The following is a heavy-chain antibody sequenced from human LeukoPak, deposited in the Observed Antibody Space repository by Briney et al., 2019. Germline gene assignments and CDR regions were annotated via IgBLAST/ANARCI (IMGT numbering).Heavy chain of an antibody. V-gene: IGHV3-33*01. D-gene: IGHD3-16*02. J-gene: IGHJ4*02. CDR3: ASQQADYDYVWGSYRSPFDY. Sequence: PGRSLRLSCAASGFTFSSYGMHWVRQAPGKGLEWVAVIWYDGSNKYYADSVKGRFTISRDNSKNTLYLQMNSLRAEDTAVYYCASQQADYDYVWGSYRSPFDYWGQGTLVTVSS. CDR1: GFTFSSYG. CDR2: IWYDGSNK.